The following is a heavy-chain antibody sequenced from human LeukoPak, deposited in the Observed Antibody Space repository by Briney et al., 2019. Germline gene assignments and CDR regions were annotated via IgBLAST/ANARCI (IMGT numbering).Heavy chain of an antibody. Sequence: GGSLRLSCAASGFTFSSHWMSWVRQAPGKGLEWVANIKQGGSEKYYVDSVKGRFTISRDNAKNSLYLQMNSLRAEDTAVYYCARVPGYDFWGSGFDYWGQGTLVTVSS. CDR2: IKQGGSEK. V-gene: IGHV3-7*01. CDR3: ARVPGYDFWGSGFDY. CDR1: GFTFSSHW. D-gene: IGHD3-3*01. J-gene: IGHJ4*02.